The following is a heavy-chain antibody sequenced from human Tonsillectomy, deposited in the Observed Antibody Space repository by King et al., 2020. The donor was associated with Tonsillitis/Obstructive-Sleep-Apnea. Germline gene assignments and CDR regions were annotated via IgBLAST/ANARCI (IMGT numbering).Heavy chain of an antibody. CDR1: GGSFSGYY. Sequence: VQLQQWGAGLLKPSETLSLTCAVYGGSFSGYYWSWIRQPPGKGLEWIGEINHSGSTNYNPSLKSRVTISVDTSKNQFSLKLSSVTAADTAVYYCARRNGDYSTDFDYWGQGTLVTVSS. CDR3: ARRNGDYSTDFDY. CDR2: INHSGST. D-gene: IGHD4-17*01. J-gene: IGHJ4*02. V-gene: IGHV4-34*01.